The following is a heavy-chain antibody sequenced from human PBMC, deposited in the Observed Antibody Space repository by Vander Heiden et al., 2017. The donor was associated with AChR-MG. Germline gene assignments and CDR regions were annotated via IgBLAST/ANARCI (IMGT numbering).Heavy chain of an antibody. D-gene: IGHD2-15*01. CDR3: ARDGTVVVAARSGRYYYYGMDV. Sequence: QVQLVQSGAEVKKPGASVKVSCKASGYTFTSYGTSWVRQAPGQGLEWMGWISAYNGNTNYAQKLQGRVTMTTDTSTSTAYMELRSLRSDDTAVYYCARDGTVVVAARSGRYYYYGMDVWGQGTTVTVSS. CDR1: GYTFTSYG. V-gene: IGHV1-18*01. J-gene: IGHJ6*02. CDR2: ISAYNGNT.